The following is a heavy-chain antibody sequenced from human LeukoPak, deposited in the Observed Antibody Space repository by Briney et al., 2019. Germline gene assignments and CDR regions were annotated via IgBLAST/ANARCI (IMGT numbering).Heavy chain of an antibody. D-gene: IGHD6-13*01. Sequence: GGSLRLSCAASRFTFSSYAMSWVRQAPGKGLEWVSAISGRGVITYYADSVKGRFTMSRDNSKNTLYLQMNSLRAEDTAVYYCAKEGYSSTWNADFDYWGQGTLVIVSS. CDR2: ISGRGVIT. J-gene: IGHJ4*02. V-gene: IGHV3-23*01. CDR3: AKEGYSSTWNADFDY. CDR1: RFTFSSYA.